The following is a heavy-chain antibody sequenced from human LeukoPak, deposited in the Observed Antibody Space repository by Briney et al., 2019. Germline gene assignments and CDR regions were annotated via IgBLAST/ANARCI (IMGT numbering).Heavy chain of an antibody. Sequence: SVKVSCKASGYTFTGYYMHWVRQAPGQGLEWMGWINPNSGGTNYVQKFQGRVTMTRDTSISTAYMELSRLRSDDTAVYYCARDIWFGELWDLFDYWGRATLVAVSS. CDR2: INPNSGGT. CDR1: GYTFTGYY. V-gene: IGHV1-2*02. J-gene: IGHJ4*02. D-gene: IGHD3-10*01. CDR3: ARDIWFGELWDLFDY.